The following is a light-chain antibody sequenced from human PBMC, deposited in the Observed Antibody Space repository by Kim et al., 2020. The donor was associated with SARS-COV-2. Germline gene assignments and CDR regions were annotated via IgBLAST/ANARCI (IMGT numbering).Light chain of an antibody. CDR1: KLGDKY. CDR3: QAWDINTVV. CDR2: QVT. V-gene: IGLV3-1*01. Sequence: SYELTQPPSMSVSPGQTASITCSGDKLGDKYTCWYQQKAGQSPVLVIYQVTKRPSGIPERFSGSNSGNTATLTISGTQAMDEADYFCQAWDINTVVFGGGTKLT. J-gene: IGLJ2*01.